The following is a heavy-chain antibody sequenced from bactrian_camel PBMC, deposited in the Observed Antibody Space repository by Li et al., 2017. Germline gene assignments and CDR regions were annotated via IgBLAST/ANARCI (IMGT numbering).Heavy chain of an antibody. CDR1: GYFGCAYG. D-gene: IGHD2*01. CDR2: IAWDGRI. J-gene: IGHJ4*01. V-gene: IGHV3S53*01. Sequence: HVQLVESGGGSVQAGGSLTLSCAASGYFGCAYGLSWHRQPPGKERDFVSGIAWDGRITYIDSVKGRFTISRNFAKDTVYLQMNSLIPEDTAMYYCAADSDTLRWNPGSCELTSPYTVRVRYTYWGQGTQVTVS. CDR3: AADSDTLRWNPGSCELTSPYTVRVRYTY.